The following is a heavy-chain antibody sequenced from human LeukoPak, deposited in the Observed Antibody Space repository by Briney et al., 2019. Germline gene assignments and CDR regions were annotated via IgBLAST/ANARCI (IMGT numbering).Heavy chain of an antibody. Sequence: GGSLRLSCAASGFTFSSYWMHWVRQAPGKGLVWVSRINSDGSSTSYADSVKGRFTISRDNAKNTLYLQMNSLRAEDTAVYYCARAVGTALFDYWGQGTLVTVSS. CDR2: INSDGSST. V-gene: IGHV3-74*01. D-gene: IGHD5-18*01. CDR3: ARAVGTALFDY. J-gene: IGHJ4*02. CDR1: GFTFSSYW.